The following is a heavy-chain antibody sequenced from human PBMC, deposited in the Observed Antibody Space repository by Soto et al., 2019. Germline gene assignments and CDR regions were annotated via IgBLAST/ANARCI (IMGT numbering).Heavy chain of an antibody. CDR2: IFSNDEK. D-gene: IGHD1-26*01. Sequence: QVTLKESGPVLVKPTETLTLTCTVSGFSLSNARMGVSWIRQPPGKALEWLAHIFSNDEKSYSTSLKSRLTTPKGTSKSQVVLTMTNMDPVDTATYYCARHGRGVGARPLDYWGQGTLVTVSS. CDR3: ARHGRGVGARPLDY. V-gene: IGHV2-26*01. CDR1: GFSLSNARMG. J-gene: IGHJ4*02.